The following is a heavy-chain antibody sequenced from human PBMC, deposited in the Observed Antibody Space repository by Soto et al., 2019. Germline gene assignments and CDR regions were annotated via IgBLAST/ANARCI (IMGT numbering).Heavy chain of an antibody. V-gene: IGHV3-23*01. CDR1: GFTFSNYA. Sequence: GGSLRLSCAASGFTFSNYAMTWVRQGPGKGLEWVSGISGSGGRSYYADTVKGRFTISRDNSKSTLYLQMNSLRAEDTAVYYCAKAYFVWSSEQPYYFDYWGQGTLVTVS. CDR2: ISGSGGRS. CDR3: AKAYFVWSSEQPYYFDY. D-gene: IGHD3-16*01. J-gene: IGHJ4*02.